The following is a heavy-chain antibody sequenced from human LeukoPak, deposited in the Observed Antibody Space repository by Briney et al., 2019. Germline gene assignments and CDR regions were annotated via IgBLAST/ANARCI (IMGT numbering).Heavy chain of an antibody. CDR2: ISGSGDNT. J-gene: IGHJ2*01. CDR3: ARELVSSGTGYFDL. D-gene: IGHD3-10*01. CDR1: GFTFSSYA. V-gene: IGHV3-23*01. Sequence: GGSLRLSCAASGFTFSSYAMSWVRQAPGKGLEWVSTISGSGDNTYYADSVKGRFTISRDNSKNTLYLQMNSLRAEDTAVYYCARELVSSGTGYFDLWGRGTLVTVSS.